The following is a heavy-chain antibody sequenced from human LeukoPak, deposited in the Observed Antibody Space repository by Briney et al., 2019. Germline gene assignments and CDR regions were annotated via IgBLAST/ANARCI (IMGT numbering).Heavy chain of an antibody. D-gene: IGHD3-10*01. V-gene: IGHV3-21*04. CDR1: GFTFSTSG. CDR2: IGTGSSDI. J-gene: IGHJ4*02. CDR3: AKDIWFGELGGLDY. Sequence: GGSLRLSCAGSGFTFSTSGMNWVRQAPGEGLELVSFIGTGSSDIYYADSVKGRFTISRDNSKNTLYLQMNSLRAEDTAVYYCAKDIWFGELGGLDYWGQGTLVTVSS.